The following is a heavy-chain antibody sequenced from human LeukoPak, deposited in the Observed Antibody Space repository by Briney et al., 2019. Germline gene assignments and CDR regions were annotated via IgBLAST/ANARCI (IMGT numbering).Heavy chain of an antibody. Sequence: GGSLRLSCAASGFTFSKYWMSWVRQAPGKGLEWVANIGRDGSEEYYVDSVKGRFTISRDNDKNSLYLQLNSLIVEDPAMYYDARLSEPLAGQAPWGAGDLITVSS. CDR1: GFTFSKYW. V-gene: IGHV3-7*01. CDR2: IGRDGSEE. CDR3: ARLSEPLAGQAP. J-gene: IGHJ5*02. D-gene: IGHD6-6*01.